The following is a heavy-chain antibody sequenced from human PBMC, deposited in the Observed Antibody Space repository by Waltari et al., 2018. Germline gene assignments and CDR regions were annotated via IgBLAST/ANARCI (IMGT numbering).Heavy chain of an antibody. CDR2: VNHNSGGT. J-gene: IGHJ5*01. CDR3: AKSTGFSSGWYDF. V-gene: IGHV1-2*02. CDR1: GFTFTANY. Sequence: QVHLVPSGAEVKEPGASVRVSCQASGFTFTANYLHCVRQAPGQGLEWMGWVNHNSGGTNYVQKFQGRVAMTADTSTNTAYIELIRLRSDDTAIYDCAKSTGFSSGWYDFWGQGTLVTVSS. D-gene: IGHD6-19*01.